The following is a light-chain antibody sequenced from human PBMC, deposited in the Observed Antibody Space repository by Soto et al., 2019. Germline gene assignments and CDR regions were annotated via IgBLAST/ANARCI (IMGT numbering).Light chain of an antibody. CDR2: GVT. CDR3: SSYTNINTRACV. CDR1: SRDVGGYNY. J-gene: IGLJ1*01. V-gene: IGLV2-14*01. Sequence: QSALTQPASVSGSPGQSITISCTGTSRDVGGYNYVSWYQQYPGKAPKLMIYGVTNRPSGVSNRFSGSKTGNTASLTISGLQAEDEAYYYCSSYTNINTRACVFGTGTKVTVL.